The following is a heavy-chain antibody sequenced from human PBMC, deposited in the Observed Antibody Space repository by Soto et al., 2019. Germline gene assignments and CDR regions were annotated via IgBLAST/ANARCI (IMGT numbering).Heavy chain of an antibody. D-gene: IGHD3-10*01. Sequence: QVQLVQSGAEGKKPGSSVKVSCKASGGTFSSYAFSWVRQAPGQGLEWMGGIIPVYGTANYAEKFQGRVTNTADESTTTAHMELSSLRSEDTAVYYCARSGGHSYYYYGLDVWGLGTTVTVSS. CDR1: GGTFSSYA. V-gene: IGHV1-69*01. CDR2: IIPVYGTA. J-gene: IGHJ6*02. CDR3: ARSGGHSYYYYGLDV.